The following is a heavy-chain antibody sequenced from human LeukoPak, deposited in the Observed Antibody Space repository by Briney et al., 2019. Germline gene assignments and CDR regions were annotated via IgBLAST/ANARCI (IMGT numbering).Heavy chain of an antibody. V-gene: IGHV4-59*01. D-gene: IGHD4-23*01. J-gene: IGHJ6*02. CDR3: ARAYGGIRGGYYGMDV. CDR2: IYYSGST. Sequence: SETLSLTCTVSGGSISSYYWSWIRQPPGKGLEWIGYIYYSGSTNYNPSLKSRVTISVDTSKNQFSLKLSSVTAADTAVYYCARAYGGIRGGYYGMDVWGQGTTVTVSS. CDR1: GGSISSYY.